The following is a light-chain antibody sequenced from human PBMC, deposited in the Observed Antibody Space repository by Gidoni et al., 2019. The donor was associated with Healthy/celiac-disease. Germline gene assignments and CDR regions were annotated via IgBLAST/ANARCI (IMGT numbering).Light chain of an antibody. V-gene: IGLV3-19*01. Sequence: SSELTQDPAVSLALGQTVRITCQGDSLRSYYASWYQQKPGQAPVLVIYGKNTRTSAIPDRFSGSSSGNTAFLTITGAQAEDEADYYCNSRDSSGNLVVFGGGTKLTVL. CDR2: GKN. CDR1: SLRSYY. CDR3: NSRDSSGNLVV. J-gene: IGLJ2*01.